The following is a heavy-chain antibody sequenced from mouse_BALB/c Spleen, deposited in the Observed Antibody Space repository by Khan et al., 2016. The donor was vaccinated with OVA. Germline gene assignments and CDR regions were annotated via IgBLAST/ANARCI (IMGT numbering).Heavy chain of an antibody. CDR1: GFTFSSYA. J-gene: IGHJ1*01. CDR3: ARVDGYYRYVDV. Sequence: EVELVESGGGLVKPGGSLKLSCAASGFTFSSYAMSWVRQTPEKRLEWVATISSGGSYTYYPDSVKGRFTISRDNAKHTLYLQMSSLRSEDTAMYYCARVDGYYRYVDVWRAGTTGTVSS. D-gene: IGHD2-3*01. CDR2: ISSGGSYT. V-gene: IGHV5-9-1*01.